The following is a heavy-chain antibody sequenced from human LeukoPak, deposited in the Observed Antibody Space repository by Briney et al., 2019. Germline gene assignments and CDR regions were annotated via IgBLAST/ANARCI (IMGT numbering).Heavy chain of an antibody. CDR2: IYYSGST. CDR3: ARDDRRSYGSGSYNAFHI. J-gene: IGHJ3*02. V-gene: IGHV4-59*01. CDR1: GGSISSYY. D-gene: IGHD3-10*01. Sequence: SETLSLTCTVSGGSISSYYWSWIRQPPGKGLEWIGYIYYSGSTNYNPSLKSRVTISVDTSKNQFSLKLSSVTAADTAVYYCARDDRRSYGSGSYNAFHIWGQGTMVTVSS.